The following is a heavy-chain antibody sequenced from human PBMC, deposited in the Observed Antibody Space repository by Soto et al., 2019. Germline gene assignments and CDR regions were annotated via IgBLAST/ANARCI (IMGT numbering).Heavy chain of an antibody. CDR2: IYWDDDK. J-gene: IGHJ4*02. V-gene: IGHV2-5*02. D-gene: IGHD1-26*01. CDR1: GFSLSTSGVG. CDR3: AHSVGPLDY. Sequence: SGPTLVNPTQTLTLTCTFSGFSLSTSGVGVGWIRQSPGKVLEWLALIYWDDDKRYSPSLRSRITITKDISESQVVLTMTNMDSGDTGTYYCAHSVGPLDYWGQGTLVTVSS.